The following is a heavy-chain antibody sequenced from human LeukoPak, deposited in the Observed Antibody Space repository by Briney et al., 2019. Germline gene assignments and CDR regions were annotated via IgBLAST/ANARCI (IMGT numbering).Heavy chain of an antibody. CDR1: GGSFSGYY. Sequence: SETLSLTCAVYGGSFSGYYWSWIRQPPGKRLEWIGEINHSGSTNYNPSLKSRVAISVDTSKNQFSLKLSSVTAADTAVYYCARQGRWLRFGLDYWGQGTLVTVSS. J-gene: IGHJ4*02. D-gene: IGHD5-12*01. CDR2: INHSGST. CDR3: ARQGRWLRFGLDY. V-gene: IGHV4-34*01.